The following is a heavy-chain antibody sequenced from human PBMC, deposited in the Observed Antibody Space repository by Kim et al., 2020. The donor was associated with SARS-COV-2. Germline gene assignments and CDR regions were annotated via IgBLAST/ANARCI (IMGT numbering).Heavy chain of an antibody. V-gene: IGHV3-7*01. CDR2: QDGSQK. Sequence: QDGSQKYDADSVKGRFTISRDNAESSLYLQMSSLRVEDTAVYYCLRDYGGAWGQGTLVTVSS. D-gene: IGHD4-17*01. CDR3: LRDYGGA. J-gene: IGHJ5*02.